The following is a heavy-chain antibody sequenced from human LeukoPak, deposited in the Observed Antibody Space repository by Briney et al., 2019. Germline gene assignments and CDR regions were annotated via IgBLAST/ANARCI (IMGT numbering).Heavy chain of an antibody. CDR3: ARDAVRWFGELLPVYYMDV. CDR2: ISSSSSTI. D-gene: IGHD3-10*01. V-gene: IGHV3-48*04. CDR1: GFTFSSYS. Sequence: GGSLRLSCAASGFTFSSYSMNWVRQAPGKGLEWVSYISSSSSTIYYADSVKGRFTISRDNARNSLYLQMNSLRAEDTAVYYCARDAVRWFGELLPVYYMDVWGKGTTVTISS. J-gene: IGHJ6*03.